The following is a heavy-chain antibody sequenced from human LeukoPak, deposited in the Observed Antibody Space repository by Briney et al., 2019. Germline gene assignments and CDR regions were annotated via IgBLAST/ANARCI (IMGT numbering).Heavy chain of an antibody. D-gene: IGHD4-17*01. V-gene: IGHV3-48*04. Sequence: GGSLRLSCAASGFTFSSYSMNWVRQAPGKGLEWVSYISSSGSTIYYADSVKGRFTISRDNAKNSLYLQMNSLRAEDTAVYYCARTTVTTYNWFDPWGQGTLVTVSS. J-gene: IGHJ5*02. CDR2: ISSSGSTI. CDR3: ARTTVTTYNWFDP. CDR1: GFTFSSYS.